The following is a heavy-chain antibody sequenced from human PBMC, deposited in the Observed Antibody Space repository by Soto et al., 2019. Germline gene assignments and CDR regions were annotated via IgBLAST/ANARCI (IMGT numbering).Heavy chain of an antibody. J-gene: IGHJ4*02. Sequence: GGSLRLSCAASGFTFSSYWMHWVRQAPGKGLVWVSRINSDGSSTSYADSVKGRFTISRDNAKNTLYLQMNSLRAEDTAVYYCARGHGYGDYVYWGQGTLVTVSS. CDR1: GFTFSSYW. V-gene: IGHV3-74*01. CDR3: ARGHGYGDYVY. D-gene: IGHD4-17*01. CDR2: INSDGSST.